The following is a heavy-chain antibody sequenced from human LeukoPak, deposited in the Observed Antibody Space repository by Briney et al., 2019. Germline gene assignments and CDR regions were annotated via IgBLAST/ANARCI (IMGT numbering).Heavy chain of an antibody. V-gene: IGHV1-18*01. D-gene: IGHD6-13*01. CDR3: ARDERSVAAGSLGYFDY. J-gene: IGHJ4*02. CDR1: GYTFSNFG. CDR2: ISGDNGKT. Sequence: ASVKVSCKASGYTFSNFGISWVRQAPGQGLEWMGWISGDNGKTNSAPRLQGSITMTTDTSTNTAYMEVRAVRPDDTAMYYCARDERSVAAGSLGYFDYWGQGTLVTVSS.